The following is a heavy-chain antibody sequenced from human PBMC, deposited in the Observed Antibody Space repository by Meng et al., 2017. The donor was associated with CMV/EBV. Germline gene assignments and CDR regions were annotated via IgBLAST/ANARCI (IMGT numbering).Heavy chain of an antibody. J-gene: IGHJ4*02. CDR2: IYYSGST. Sequence: GSLRLSCTVSGGSVSSGSYYWSWIRQPPGKGLEWIGYIYYSGSTNYNPSLKSRVTISVDTSKNQFSLKLSSVTAADTAVYYCARGPARLGYYWGQGTLVTVSS. CDR3: ARGPARLGYY. CDR1: GGSVSSGSYY. V-gene: IGHV4-61*01. D-gene: IGHD6-6*01.